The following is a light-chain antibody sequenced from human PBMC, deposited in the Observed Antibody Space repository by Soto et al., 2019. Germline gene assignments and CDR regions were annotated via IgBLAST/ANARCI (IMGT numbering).Light chain of an antibody. J-gene: IGKJ1*01. CDR2: DAS. Sequence: DTQMTQSPSTLSASVGDRVTITCRASQSISSWLAWYQQKPGKAPKLLIYDASSLESGVPSRFSGSGSGTEFTLTISSLQPDDFATYYCQQYNSHGTFGQGTKVEIK. V-gene: IGKV1-5*01. CDR3: QQYNSHGT. CDR1: QSISSW.